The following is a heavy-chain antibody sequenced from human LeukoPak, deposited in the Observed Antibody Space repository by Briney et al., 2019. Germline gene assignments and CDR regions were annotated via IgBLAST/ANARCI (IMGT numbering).Heavy chain of an antibody. Sequence: SETLSLTCAVYGGSFSGYYWSWIRQPPGKGLEWIGEINHSGSTNYNPSLMSRVTISVDTSKNQFSLKLSSVTAADTAVYYCATEMATAIDYWGQGTLVTVSS. CDR1: GGSFSGYY. D-gene: IGHD5-24*01. V-gene: IGHV4-34*01. CDR2: INHSGST. J-gene: IGHJ4*02. CDR3: ATEMATAIDY.